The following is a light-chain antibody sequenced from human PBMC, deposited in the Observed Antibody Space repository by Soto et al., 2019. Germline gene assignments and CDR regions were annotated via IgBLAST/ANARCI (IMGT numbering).Light chain of an antibody. Sequence: QSALPQADSVSGSPQPAITISCTGTSSDVGGYRYVSRYQQLPARDPKLIISEVSNRPSGVSDRFTGSKSGNTASLTISGLQTEDEGDYYCSSYTSSSTSVVFGGGTKLTV. CDR3: SSYTSSSTSVV. CDR2: EVS. J-gene: IGLJ2*01. V-gene: IGLV2-14*01. CDR1: SSDVGGYRY.